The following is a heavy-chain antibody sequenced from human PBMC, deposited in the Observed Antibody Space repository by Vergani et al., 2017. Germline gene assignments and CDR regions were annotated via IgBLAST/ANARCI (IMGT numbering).Heavy chain of an antibody. Sequence: QLLLQESGPGVVKPSETLSLICNVSGGSVSGSGYYWGWVRQSPGKGLEWIGTMYYSGSTYHNPSLKSRVSMSVDTSKNQFSLKLSSVTAADTAVYYCARRTTMVRGVLEIARYYFDYWGQGTLVTVSS. D-gene: IGHD3-10*01. CDR3: ARRTTMVRGVLEIARYYFDY. V-gene: IGHV4-39*01. CDR2: MYYSGST. CDR1: GGSVSGSGYY. J-gene: IGHJ4*02.